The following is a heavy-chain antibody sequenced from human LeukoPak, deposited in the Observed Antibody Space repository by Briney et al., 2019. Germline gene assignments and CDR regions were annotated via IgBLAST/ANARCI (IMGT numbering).Heavy chain of an antibody. D-gene: IGHD2-2*01. CDR3: AKRAPGYCSSSSCFGQFDY. CDR1: GFTFTNYA. J-gene: IGHJ4*02. V-gene: IGHV3-23*01. CDR2: INGNAADT. Sequence: GGSLRLSCAASGFTFTNYAMNWVRQAPGKGLEWVSVINGNAADTYYADSVKGRFTISRDNSKNTLYLQMNSLRAEDTAVYYCAKRAPGYCSSSSCFGQFDYWGQGILVTVSP.